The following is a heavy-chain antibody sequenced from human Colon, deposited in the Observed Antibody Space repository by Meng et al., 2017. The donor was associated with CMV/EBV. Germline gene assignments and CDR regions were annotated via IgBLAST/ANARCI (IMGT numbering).Heavy chain of an antibody. D-gene: IGHD5-24*01. J-gene: IGHJ4*02. CDR2: IYYSGST. CDR3: ARKRDGYNPFED. V-gene: IGHV4-28*01. Sequence: QVQLQESGPGLVKPSGXXXXTCAVSGYSISSSNWWVWIRQPPGKGLEWIGYIYYSGSTDYNPSLKSRVTMSVDTSKNQFSLKLSSVTAVDTAVYYCARKRDGYNPFEDWGQGTLGTVSS. CDR1: GYSISSSNW.